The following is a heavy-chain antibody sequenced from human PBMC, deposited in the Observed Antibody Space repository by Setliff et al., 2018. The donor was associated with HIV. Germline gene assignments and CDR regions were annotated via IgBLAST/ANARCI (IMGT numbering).Heavy chain of an antibody. D-gene: IGHD6-19*01. CDR2: IRRDGGIA. J-gene: IGHJ4*02. V-gene: IGHV3-43*01. CDR3: AKEHPTGWPNLDH. Sequence: PGGSLRHSCAASGFPFNRFTMHWVRQRPGKGLEWVSLIRRDGGIAFHADSVKGRFTISRDNGKNSLYLQMNGLRTEDTALYYCAKEHPTGWPNLDHWGQGTLVTVSS. CDR1: GFPFNRFT.